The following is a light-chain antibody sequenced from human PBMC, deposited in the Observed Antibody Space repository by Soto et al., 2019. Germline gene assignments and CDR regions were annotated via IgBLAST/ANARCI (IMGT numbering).Light chain of an antibody. CDR3: AAWDYGLNGPL. V-gene: IGLV2-14*01. J-gene: IGLJ2*01. CDR2: ASS. Sequence: QSALTQPASVSGSPGQSITISCTGTSSDVGGYNYVSWYQHHPGKAPRLMIYASSNRPSGVSHRFSGSRSGNTASLTISGLQAEDEADYYCAAWDYGLNGPLFGGGTKLTVL. CDR1: SSDVGGYNY.